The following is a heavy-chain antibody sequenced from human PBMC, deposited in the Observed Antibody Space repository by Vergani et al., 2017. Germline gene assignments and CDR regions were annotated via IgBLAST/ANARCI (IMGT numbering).Heavy chain of an antibody. J-gene: IGHJ4*02. CDR1: GFTFSGYG. D-gene: IGHD1-26*01. V-gene: IGHV3-30*02. CDR2: IKYDVSNK. Sequence: QVQLVASGGGVVQPGGSLRLSCAASGFTFSGYGMHWVRQAPGKGLEWEAFIKYDVSNKYYADSVKGRFTISRDNSKNTLYLQMNSLRPEDTALYHCASSGSYGEDYFDYWGQGTLVTVSS. CDR3: ASSGSYGEDYFDY.